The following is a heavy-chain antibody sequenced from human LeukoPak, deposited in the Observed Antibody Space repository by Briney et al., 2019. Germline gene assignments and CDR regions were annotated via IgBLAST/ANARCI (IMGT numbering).Heavy chain of an antibody. J-gene: IGHJ5*02. CDR1: GYSFTDYY. Sequence: ASVQVSCKTSGYSFTDYYMHWVRQAPGQGLEWMGWNNPNSGGTSSAQKFQGRVPMTRDTSITTVYMEVSWLTSDDTAIYYCARADRLHGGPYLIGPWGQGTLVTVSS. D-gene: IGHD2-21*01. CDR3: ARADRLHGGPYLIGP. V-gene: IGHV1-2*02. CDR2: NNPNSGGT.